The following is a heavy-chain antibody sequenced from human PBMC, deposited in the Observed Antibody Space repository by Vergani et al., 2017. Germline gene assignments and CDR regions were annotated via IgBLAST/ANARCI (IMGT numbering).Heavy chain of an antibody. CDR2: IHYSENT. CDR1: FDSIRNLY. Sequence: QVQLQESGPGLVKSSETLSLTCSVSFDSIRNLYCNWIRQPPGKGLEWIGSIHYSENTNYNPSLKTRVTISVDTSKNQFSLTLTSVTAADTAVYYCARAAAGRDWYYYYYMDVWGKGTTVTVSS. D-gene: IGHD6-13*01. J-gene: IGHJ6*03. V-gene: IGHV4-59*11. CDR3: ARAAAGRDWYYYYYMDV.